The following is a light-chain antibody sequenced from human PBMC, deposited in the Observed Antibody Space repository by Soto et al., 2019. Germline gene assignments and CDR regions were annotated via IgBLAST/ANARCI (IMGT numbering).Light chain of an antibody. CDR3: SSYTSSSTYV. V-gene: IGLV2-14*01. J-gene: IGLJ1*01. Sequence: QSALTQPASVSGSPGQSITISCTGTSSDVGDYNYVSWYQQHPGKAPKLMIFDVSNRPSGVSNRFSGSKSDNTASLTISGLQAEDEAEYYCSSYTSSSTYVFGTGTKLTVL. CDR1: SSDVGDYNY. CDR2: DVS.